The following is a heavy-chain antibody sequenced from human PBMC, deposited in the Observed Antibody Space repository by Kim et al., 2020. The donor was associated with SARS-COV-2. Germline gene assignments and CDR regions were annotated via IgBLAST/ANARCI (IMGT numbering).Heavy chain of an antibody. D-gene: IGHD3-10*01. Sequence: ADSVKGRFTISRDNSKNTVYLQMNSLRAEDTAVYYCAKLYLGDGSGVLDYWGQGTLVTVSS. J-gene: IGHJ4*02. CDR3: AKLYLGDGSGVLDY. V-gene: IGHV3-30*02.